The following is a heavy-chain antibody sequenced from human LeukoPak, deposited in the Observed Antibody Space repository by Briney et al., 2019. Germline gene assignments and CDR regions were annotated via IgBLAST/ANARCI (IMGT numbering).Heavy chain of an antibody. Sequence: GGSLRLSCAASGFTFSSYNMNWVRQAPRKGLEWVSSISSSSSYIYYADSVKGRFTISRDNAKNSLYLQMNSLRAEDTAVYYCARSADFWSGRDAFDIWGQGTMVTVSS. CDR3: ARSADFWSGRDAFDI. CDR1: GFTFSSYN. CDR2: ISSSSSYI. J-gene: IGHJ3*02. D-gene: IGHD3-3*01. V-gene: IGHV3-21*01.